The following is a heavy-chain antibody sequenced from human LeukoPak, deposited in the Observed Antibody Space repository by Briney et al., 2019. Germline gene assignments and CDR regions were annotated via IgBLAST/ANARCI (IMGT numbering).Heavy chain of an antibody. CDR1: GGSFSGYY. CDR3: ARQDSSSWYFGVPRRYFDY. Sequence: PSETLSLTCAVYGGSFSGYYWSWIRQPPGKGLEWIGEINHSGSTNYNPSLKSRVTISVDTSKNQFSLKLSSVTAADTAVHYCARQDSSSWYFGVPRRYFDYWGQGTLVTVSS. V-gene: IGHV4-34*01. D-gene: IGHD6-13*01. J-gene: IGHJ4*02. CDR2: INHSGST.